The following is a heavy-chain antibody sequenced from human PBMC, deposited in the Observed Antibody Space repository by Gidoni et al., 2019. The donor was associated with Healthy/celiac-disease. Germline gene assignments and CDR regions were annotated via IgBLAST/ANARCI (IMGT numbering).Heavy chain of an antibody. CDR3: ARQVTISPPDY. CDR2: IYSGGSK. V-gene: IGHV3-53*02. CDR1: GFTVSSHY. Sequence: DVQLVETGGGLIQPGGSLRLSCASSGFTVSSHYMSWVRQAPGKGLEWVSGIYSGGSKYYADSVKGRFTISRDKSKNTLYLQMNSLRAEDTAVYYCARQVTISPPDYWGQGTLVTVSS. J-gene: IGHJ4*02. D-gene: IGHD3-9*01.